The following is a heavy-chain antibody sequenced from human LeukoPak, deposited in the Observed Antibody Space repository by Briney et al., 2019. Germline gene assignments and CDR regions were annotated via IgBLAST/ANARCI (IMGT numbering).Heavy chain of an antibody. Sequence: SETLSLTCTVSGGSISNNFWTWIRQPPGKGLECIGFMYYSESASYNPSLNSRVTISVDKSKNQFSLKLSSVTAADTAVYYCARIRGYGSDFYYYYMDVWGKGTTVTVSS. J-gene: IGHJ6*03. CDR2: MYYSESA. V-gene: IGHV4-59*12. CDR3: ARIRGYGSDFYYYYMDV. CDR1: GGSISNNF. D-gene: IGHD6-19*01.